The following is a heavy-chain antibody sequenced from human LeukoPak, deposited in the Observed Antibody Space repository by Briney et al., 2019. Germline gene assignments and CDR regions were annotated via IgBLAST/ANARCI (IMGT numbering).Heavy chain of an antibody. CDR3: AREDSSGYYPDY. CDR1: GFTFSSYG. V-gene: IGHV3-33*01. D-gene: IGHD3-22*01. CDR2: IWYDGSNK. Sequence: PGRSLRLSCAASGFTFSSYGMHRVRQAPGKGLEWVAVIWYDGSNKYYADSVKGRFTISRDNSKNTLYLQMNSLRAEDTAVYYCAREDSSGYYPDYWGQGTLVTVSS. J-gene: IGHJ4*02.